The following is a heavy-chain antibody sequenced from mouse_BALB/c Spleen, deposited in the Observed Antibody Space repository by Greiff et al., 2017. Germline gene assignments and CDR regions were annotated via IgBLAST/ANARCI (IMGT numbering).Heavy chain of an antibody. CDR2: ISSGSSTI. CDR3: AREMITTGYYAMDY. D-gene: IGHD2-4*01. Sequence: DVKLVESGGGLVQPGGSRKLSCAASGFTFSSFGMHWVRQAPEKGLEWVAYISSGSSTIYYADTVKGRFTIYRDNPKNTLFLQMTSLRSEDTAMYYCAREMITTGYYAMDYWGQGTSVTVSS. J-gene: IGHJ4*01. CDR1: GFTFSSFG. V-gene: IGHV5-17*02.